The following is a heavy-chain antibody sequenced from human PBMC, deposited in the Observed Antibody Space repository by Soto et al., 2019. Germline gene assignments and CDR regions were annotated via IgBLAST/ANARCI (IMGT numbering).Heavy chain of an antibody. CDR2: ITSSSSYI. CDR1: GFTFSSHS. J-gene: IGHJ4*02. Sequence: GGSLRLSCAASGFTFSSHSMNWVRQAPGKGLEWVSSITSSSSYINYADSMKGRFTVSRDNAKNSVYLEMNSLSAEDTAVYYCARESEDLTSNFDYWGQGTLVTVSS. V-gene: IGHV3-21*01. CDR3: ARESEDLTSNFDY.